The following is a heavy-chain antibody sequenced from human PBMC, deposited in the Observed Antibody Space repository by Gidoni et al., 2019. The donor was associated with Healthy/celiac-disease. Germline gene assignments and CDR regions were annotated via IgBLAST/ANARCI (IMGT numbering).Heavy chain of an antibody. Sequence: VVQPGRSLRLSCAASGFTFSSYGMHWVRQAPGKGLEWVEVIWYDGSNKDYADSVKGRFTISRDNSKNTLYLQMNSLRAEDTAVYYCARTLHPRYAFDIWGQGTMVTVSS. V-gene: IGHV3-33*01. CDR2: IWYDGSNK. D-gene: IGHD3-16*01. CDR3: ARTLHPRYAFDI. J-gene: IGHJ3*02. CDR1: GFTFSSYG.